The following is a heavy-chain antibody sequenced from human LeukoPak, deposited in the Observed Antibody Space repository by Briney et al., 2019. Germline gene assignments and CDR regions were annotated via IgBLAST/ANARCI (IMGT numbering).Heavy chain of an antibody. CDR2: IWYDGSNK. D-gene: IGHD5-18*01. V-gene: IGHV3-33*08. J-gene: IGHJ5*02. Sequence: GGSLRLSCAASGFTFSSYAMSWVRQAPGKGLEWVAVIWYDGSNKYYADSVKGRFTISRDNSKNTLYLQMNSLRGEDMAVYYCAREVLVYTAMVGFDPWGQGTLVTVSS. CDR3: AREVLVYTAMVGFDP. CDR1: GFTFSSYA.